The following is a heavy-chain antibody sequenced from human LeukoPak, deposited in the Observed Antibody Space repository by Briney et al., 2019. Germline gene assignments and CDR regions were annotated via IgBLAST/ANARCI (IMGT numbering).Heavy chain of an antibody. V-gene: IGHV4-59*01. CDR1: GGSISSYY. Sequence: SETLSLTCTVSGGSISSYYWSWIRQPPGKGLEWIGYIYYSGSTNYNPSLKSRVTISVDTSKNQFSLKLSSVTAADTAVYYCARDGARGDESLARFDYWGQGTLVTVSS. J-gene: IGHJ4*02. CDR3: ARDGARGDESLARFDY. D-gene: IGHD1-1*01. CDR2: IYYSGST.